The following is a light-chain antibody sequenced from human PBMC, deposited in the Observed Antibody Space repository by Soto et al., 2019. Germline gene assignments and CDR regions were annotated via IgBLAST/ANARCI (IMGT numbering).Light chain of an antibody. V-gene: IGKV1-5*03. CDR3: QHDNSYSEA. CDR2: KAS. J-gene: IGKJ1*01. CDR1: QTISSW. Sequence: DIQMTQYPSTLSGSVGGRVTITCRASQTISSWLAWYQQKPGKAPKLLIYKASTLKSGVPSRFSGSGSGTEFTLTLSSLQPDDFATYYCQHDNSYSEAFGQGTKGELK.